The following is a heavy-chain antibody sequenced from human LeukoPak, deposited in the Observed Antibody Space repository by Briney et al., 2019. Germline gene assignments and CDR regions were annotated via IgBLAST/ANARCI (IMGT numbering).Heavy chain of an antibody. V-gene: IGHV1-18*01. CDR1: GDICNDYG. CDR3: ARGESGMQH. CDR2: IIFYNDNT. Sequence: ASLKVSCKASGDICNDYGISWVRHEPGQKVEWMGWIIFYNDNTNYAKNLQGRDTITTDTPTSTAYMELRTLRYDDTAVYYCARGESGMQHWGQGTLVTVSS. J-gene: IGHJ1*01.